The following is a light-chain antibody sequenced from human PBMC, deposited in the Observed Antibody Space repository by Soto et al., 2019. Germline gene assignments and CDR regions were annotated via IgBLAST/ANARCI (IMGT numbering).Light chain of an antibody. J-gene: IGLJ2*01. CDR2: EDS. CDR1: SSNVGTYNL. V-gene: IGLV2-23*02. CDR3: CSCSYGSSGTFVL. Sequence: QSVLTQPASVSGSPGQSITISCTGISSNVGTYNLVSWYQHHPGKPPKVIIYEDSKRPSGVSSRFSGSESGNTASLTISGLQAEDEGDYYCCSCSYGSSGTFVLFGGGTKLTVL.